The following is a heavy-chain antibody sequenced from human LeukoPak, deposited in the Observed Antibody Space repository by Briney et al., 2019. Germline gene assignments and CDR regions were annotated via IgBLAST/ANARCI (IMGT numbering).Heavy chain of an antibody. CDR2: IYYSGST. J-gene: IGHJ4*02. CDR1: GGSISSYY. D-gene: IGHD3-16*01. V-gene: IGHV4-59*01. CDR3: ARVNYDYVWGSLSLDY. Sequence: SETLSLTCTVSGGSISSYYWSWIRQPPGKGLEWIGYIYYSGSTNYNPSLKSRVTISVGTSKNQFSLKLSSVTAADTAVYYCARVNYDYVWGSLSLDYWGQGTLVTVSS.